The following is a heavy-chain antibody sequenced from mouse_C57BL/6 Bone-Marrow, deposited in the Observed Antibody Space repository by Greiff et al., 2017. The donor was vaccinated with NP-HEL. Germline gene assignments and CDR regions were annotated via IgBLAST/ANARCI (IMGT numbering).Heavy chain of an antibody. Sequence: EVKLVESEGGLVQPGSSMKLSCTASGFTFSDYYMAWVRQVPEKGLEWVANINYDGSSTYYLDSLKSRFIISRDNANNILYLQMSSLKSEDTATYDCAREGTTMVTTWRYFDVGGTGTTVTVSA. J-gene: IGHJ1*03. D-gene: IGHD2-2*01. V-gene: IGHV5-16*01. CDR2: INYDGSST. CDR3: AREGTTMVTTWRYFDV. CDR1: GFTFSDYY.